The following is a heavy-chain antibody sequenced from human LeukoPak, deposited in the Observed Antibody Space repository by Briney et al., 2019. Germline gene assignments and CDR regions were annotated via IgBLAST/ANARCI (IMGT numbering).Heavy chain of an antibody. V-gene: IGHV1-18*01. CDR3: ARDYSSGWPNFDY. J-gene: IGHJ4*02. CDR1: GGTFSSYA. CDR2: ISTYNGNT. D-gene: IGHD6-19*01. Sequence: ASVKVSCKASGGTFSSYAISWVRQAPGQGLEWMGWISTYNGNTNYAQKAQGRVTMTTDTSTSTAYMELRSLRSDDTAVYYCARDYSSGWPNFDYWGQGTLVTVSS.